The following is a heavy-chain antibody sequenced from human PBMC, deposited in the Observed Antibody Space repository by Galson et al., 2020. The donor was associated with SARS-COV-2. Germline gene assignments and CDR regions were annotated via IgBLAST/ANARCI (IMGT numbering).Heavy chain of an antibody. J-gene: IGHJ5*02. CDR2: ISYDGSNK. CDR1: GFTFSSYA. D-gene: IGHD3-3*01. Sequence: GGSLRLSCAASGFTFSSYAMHWVRQAPGKGLEWVAVISYDGSNKYYADSVKGRFTISRDNSKNTLYLQMNSLIAEDTAVYYCARALGITIVGVVPYNWFGPWGQGTLVTVSS. V-gene: IGHV3-30*04. CDR3: ARALGITIVGVVPYNWFGP.